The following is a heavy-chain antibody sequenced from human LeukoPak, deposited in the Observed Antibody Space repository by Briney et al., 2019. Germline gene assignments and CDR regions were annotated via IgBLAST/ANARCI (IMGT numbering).Heavy chain of an antibody. D-gene: IGHD6-13*01. V-gene: IGHV1-2*02. J-gene: IGHJ5*02. Sequence: ASVKVSCKASGYTFTGYYMHWVRQAPGQGLEWMGRINPNSGGTNYAQKFQGRVTMTRGTSISTAYMELSRLRSDDTAVYYCARGLPGIAAAVNYWWFDPWGQGTLVTVSS. CDR2: INPNSGGT. CDR1: GYTFTGYY. CDR3: ARGLPGIAAAVNYWWFDP.